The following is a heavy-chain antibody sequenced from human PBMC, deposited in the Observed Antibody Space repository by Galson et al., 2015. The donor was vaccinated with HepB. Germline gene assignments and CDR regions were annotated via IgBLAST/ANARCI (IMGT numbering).Heavy chain of an antibody. CDR2: ISYDGSNK. V-gene: IGHV3-30-3*01. D-gene: IGHD2-8*01. CDR3: ARARGKFKSVYSGLNSGDY. Sequence: SLILSCAASGFTFSSYAMHWVRQAPGEGLEWVAGISYDGSNKYYADSVKGRFTISRDTSKNTLYLQMNSLRAEDTAVYYCARARGKFKSVYSGLNSGDYWGQGTLVTVSS. J-gene: IGHJ4*02. CDR1: GFTFSSYA.